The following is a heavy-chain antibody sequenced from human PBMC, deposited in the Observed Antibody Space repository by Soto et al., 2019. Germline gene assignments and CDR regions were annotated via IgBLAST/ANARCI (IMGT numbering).Heavy chain of an antibody. CDR3: ARAMVRGVISPYYYYMDV. V-gene: IGHV4-31*03. J-gene: IGHJ6*03. CDR2: IYYSGST. D-gene: IGHD3-10*01. Sequence: SETLSLTCTVSGGSISSGGYYWSWIRQXPGKGLEWIGYIYYSGSTYYNPSLKSRVTISVDTSKNQFSLKLSSVTAADTAVYYCARAMVRGVISPYYYYMDVGGKGTTVTVS. CDR1: GGSISSGGYY.